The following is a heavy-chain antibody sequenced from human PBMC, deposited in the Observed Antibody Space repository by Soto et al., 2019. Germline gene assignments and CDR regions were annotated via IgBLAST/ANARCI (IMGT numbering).Heavy chain of an antibody. V-gene: IGHV3-21*01. CDR1: GFSFSSYS. CDR3: ARGNTGYCSGGTCYWFDP. J-gene: IGHJ5*02. CDR2: ISSSTSYI. D-gene: IGHD2-15*01. Sequence: EVQLVESGGGLVKPGGSLRLSCAASGFSFSSYSMNWVRQAPGKGLEWVSSISSSTSYINYADSVKGRFTISRDNAKKSLYLHMSSLRAEDTAVYYCARGNTGYCSGGTCYWFDPWGQGTLVTVSS.